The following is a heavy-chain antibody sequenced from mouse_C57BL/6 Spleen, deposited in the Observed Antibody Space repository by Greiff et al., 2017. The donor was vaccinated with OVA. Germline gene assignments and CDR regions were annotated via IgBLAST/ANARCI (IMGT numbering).Heavy chain of an antibody. Sequence: EVQLQQSGPELVKPGASVKISCKASGYTFTDYYMNWVKQSHGKSLEWIGDINPNNGGTSYNQKFKGKATLTVDKSSSTAYMELRSLTSEDSAVYYCARNAKYYGPGFAYWGQGTLVTVSA. D-gene: IGHD1-1*01. CDR1: GYTFTDYY. J-gene: IGHJ3*01. CDR2: INPNNGGT. V-gene: IGHV1-26*01. CDR3: ARNAKYYGPGFAY.